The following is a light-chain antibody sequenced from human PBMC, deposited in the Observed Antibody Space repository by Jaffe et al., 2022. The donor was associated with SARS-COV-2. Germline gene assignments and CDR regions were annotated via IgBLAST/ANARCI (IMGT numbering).Light chain of an antibody. V-gene: IGKV3-20*01. CDR1: QNLGSSH. J-gene: IGKJ1*01. CDR3: QYYGTSPWT. Sequence: EIVLTQSPGTLSLSPGERATLSCRAGQNLGSSHLAWFQQQPGQAPRLLIYGASSRATGIPDRFSGSGSGTDFTLTISRLEPEDFAVYYCQYYGTSPWTFGQGTKVEIK. CDR2: GAS.